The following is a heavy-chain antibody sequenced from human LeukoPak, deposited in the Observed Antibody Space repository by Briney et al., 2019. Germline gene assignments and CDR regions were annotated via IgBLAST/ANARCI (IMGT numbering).Heavy chain of an antibody. J-gene: IGHJ4*02. D-gene: IGHD1-26*01. CDR3: ARAGSYYGFDY. CDR2: IYHSGNT. CDR1: GFSISSGYY. V-gene: IGHV4-38-2*02. Sequence: SETLSLTCTVSGFSISSGYYWGWIRQPPGKGLEWIGSIYHSGNTYYNPSLMSRVTISEDTSKNQFSLKLTSVTAADTAVYYCARAGSYYGFDYWGQGTLVTVSS.